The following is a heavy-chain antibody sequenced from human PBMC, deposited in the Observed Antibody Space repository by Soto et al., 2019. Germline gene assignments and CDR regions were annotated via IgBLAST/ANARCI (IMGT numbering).Heavy chain of an antibody. Sequence: SETLSLTCAVSGGSISSSNWWSWVRQPPGKGLEWIGEIYHSGSTNHNPSLKSRVTISVDKYKNQFSLKLSSVTAADTAVYYCASINYSTFLGFRDYYYGMDVWGQETTVTVSS. V-gene: IGHV4-4*02. CDR2: IYHSGST. CDR3: ASINYSTFLGFRDYYYGMDV. D-gene: IGHD4-4*01. CDR1: GGSISSSNW. J-gene: IGHJ6*02.